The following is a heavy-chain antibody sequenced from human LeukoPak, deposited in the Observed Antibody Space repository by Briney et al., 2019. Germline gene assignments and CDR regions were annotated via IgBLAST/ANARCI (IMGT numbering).Heavy chain of an antibody. CDR2: IYHTGST. Sequence: PSQTLSLTCAVSGGSISSGGYSWSWIRQPPGKGLEWIGYIYHTGSTYYNPSLKSRVTIYVYRSKNQFSLWRSALTAADTAVYYCASGETYYDFRSGYCNNWFDPWGQGTLVTVSS. D-gene: IGHD3-3*01. CDR1: GGSISSGGYS. J-gene: IGHJ5*02. CDR3: ASGETYYDFRSGYCNNWFDP. V-gene: IGHV4-30-2*01.